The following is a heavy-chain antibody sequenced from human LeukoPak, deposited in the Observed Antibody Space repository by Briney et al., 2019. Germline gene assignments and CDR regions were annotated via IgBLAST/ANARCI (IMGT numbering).Heavy chain of an antibody. D-gene: IGHD3-10*01. CDR2: INHSGST. V-gene: IGHV4-34*01. Sequence: SETLSLTCAVYGGSFSGYYWSWIRQPPGKGLEWIGEINHSGSTNYIPSLKSRVTISVDTSKNQFSLKLSSVTAADTAVYYCARARITMVRGVIRSAWFDPWGQGTLVTVSS. J-gene: IGHJ5*02. CDR3: ARARITMVRGVIRSAWFDP. CDR1: GGSFSGYY.